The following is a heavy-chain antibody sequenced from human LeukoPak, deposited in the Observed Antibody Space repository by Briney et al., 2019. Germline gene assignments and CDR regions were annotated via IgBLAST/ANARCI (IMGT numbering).Heavy chain of an antibody. V-gene: IGHV4-39*01. CDR1: GDSISSSSSY. CDR2: IYYSGST. J-gene: IGHJ1*01. D-gene: IGHD1-26*01. CDR3: ATVSGSYLNNNEYFQH. Sequence: SETLSLTCTVSGDSISSSSSYWGWIRQPPGKGLEWIGSIYYSGSTYYNTSLKSRVTISVDTSNNQFSLKLNSVTAADTAVYFCATVSGSYLNNNEYFQHWGQGTLVTVSS.